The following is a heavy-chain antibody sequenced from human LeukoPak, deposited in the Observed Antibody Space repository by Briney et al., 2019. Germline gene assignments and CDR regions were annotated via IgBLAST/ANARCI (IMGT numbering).Heavy chain of an antibody. CDR3: ARISHYGTGYYYYMEV. J-gene: IGHJ6*03. CDR1: GYTFTGYD. CDR2: MNPNSGNT. D-gene: IGHD1-1*01. V-gene: IGHV1-8*01. Sequence: GASVKVSCKASGYTFTGYDINWVRQAPGQGLEWMGWMNPNSGNTGYAQKFQGRVTMTRNTSISTAYMELSSLRSEDTAVYYCARISHYGTGYYYYMEVWGEGTTVTVSS.